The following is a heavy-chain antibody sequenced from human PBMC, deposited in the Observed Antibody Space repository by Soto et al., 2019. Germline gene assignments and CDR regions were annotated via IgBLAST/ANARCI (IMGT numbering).Heavy chain of an antibody. V-gene: IGHV1-18*04. Sequence: ASVKVSFKASGYTFTSYGISWVRQAPGQGLEWMGWISAYNGNTNYAQKLQGRVTMTTDTSTSTAYMGLRSLRSDDTAVYYCARDHRYYYDSSGSSGDVWGQGTTVTVSS. CDR2: ISAYNGNT. J-gene: IGHJ6*02. CDR3: ARDHRYYYDSSGSSGDV. D-gene: IGHD3-22*01. CDR1: GYTFTSYG.